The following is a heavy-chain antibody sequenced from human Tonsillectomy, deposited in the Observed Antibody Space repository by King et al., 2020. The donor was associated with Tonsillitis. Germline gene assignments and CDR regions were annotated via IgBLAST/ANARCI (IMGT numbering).Heavy chain of an antibody. J-gene: IGHJ4*02. CDR1: GFTFSDNS. V-gene: IGHV3-30*04. CDR2: ISYDGNDK. D-gene: IGHD3-10*01. Sequence: VQLVESGGGVVQPGRSLRLSCAASGFTFSDNSMNWVRQAPGKGLEWLAIISYDGNDKYYADSVKGRFTISRDNSKNTLYLEMNSLRAEDTAVYYCARAQGGSGSYYYFDCWGQGTLVTVSS. CDR3: ARAQGGSGSYYYFDC.